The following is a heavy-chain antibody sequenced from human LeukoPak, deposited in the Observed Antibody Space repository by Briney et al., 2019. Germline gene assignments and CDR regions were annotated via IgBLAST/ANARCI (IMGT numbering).Heavy chain of an antibody. Sequence: SETLSLTCTVSGGSLSSGTYYWSWIRQHPGKGLEWIGYIYYSGSTYYNPSLKSRVTISVDTSKNQFSLKLSSVTAADTAVYYCARIDRIDLWYAFDYWGQGTLVTVSS. CDR3: ARIDRIDLWYAFDY. V-gene: IGHV4-31*03. D-gene: IGHD5-18*01. CDR1: GGSLSSGTYY. CDR2: IYYSGST. J-gene: IGHJ4*02.